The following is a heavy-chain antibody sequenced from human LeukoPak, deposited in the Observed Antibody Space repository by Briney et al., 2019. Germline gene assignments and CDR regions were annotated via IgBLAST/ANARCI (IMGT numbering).Heavy chain of an antibody. Sequence: SETLSLTCTVSGGSIADYYWSWIRQFPGKGLEWIGYISYRGSTSYNPSLKSRVTISVDTSKNQFSLKLSSVTAADTAVYYCARVPDYGDYYFDYWGQGTLVTVSS. CDR3: ARVPDYGDYYFDY. D-gene: IGHD4-17*01. J-gene: IGHJ4*02. CDR1: GGSIADYY. V-gene: IGHV4-59*01. CDR2: ISYRGST.